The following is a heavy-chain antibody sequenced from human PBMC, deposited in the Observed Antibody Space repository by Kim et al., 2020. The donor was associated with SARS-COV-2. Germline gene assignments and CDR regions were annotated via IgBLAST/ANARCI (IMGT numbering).Heavy chain of an antibody. J-gene: IGHJ4*02. Sequence: SETLSLTCTVSGGSISSGSYYWSWIRQPAGKGLEWIGRIYTSGSTNYNPSLKSRVTISVDTSKNQFSLKLSSVTAADTAVYYCARVSAGYFDYWGQGTLVPFSS. CDR3: ARVSAGYFDY. V-gene: IGHV4-61*02. CDR2: IYTSGST. D-gene: IGHD6-13*01. CDR1: GGSISSGSYY.